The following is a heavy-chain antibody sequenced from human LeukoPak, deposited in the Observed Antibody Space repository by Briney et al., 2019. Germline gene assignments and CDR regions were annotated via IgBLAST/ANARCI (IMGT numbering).Heavy chain of an antibody. CDR2: INHSGST. CDR3: ARGVRVFWSGYYTYYYYYYYMDV. D-gene: IGHD3-3*01. CDR1: GGSFSGYY. J-gene: IGHJ6*03. V-gene: IGHV4-34*01. Sequence: LETLSLTCAVYGGSFSGYYWSWIRQPPGKGLGWIGEINHSGSTNYNPSLKNRVTISVDTSKNQFSLKLSSVTAADTAVYYCARGVRVFWSGYYTYYYYYYYMDVWGKGTTVTVSS.